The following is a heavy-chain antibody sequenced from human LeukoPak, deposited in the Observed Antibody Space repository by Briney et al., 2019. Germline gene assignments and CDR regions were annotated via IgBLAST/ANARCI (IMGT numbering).Heavy chain of an antibody. D-gene: IGHD1-1*01. CDR1: GYTFTGYY. Sequence: ASVKVSCKASGYTFTGYYMHWVRQAPGQGLEWIGWINPNSGGTNYAQKFQGRVTMTRDTSISTAYMELSRLSSDDTAVYYCARSRPERPKYYYYYMDVWGKGTTVTISS. V-gene: IGHV1-2*02. J-gene: IGHJ6*03. CDR2: INPNSGGT. CDR3: ARSRPERPKYYYYYMDV.